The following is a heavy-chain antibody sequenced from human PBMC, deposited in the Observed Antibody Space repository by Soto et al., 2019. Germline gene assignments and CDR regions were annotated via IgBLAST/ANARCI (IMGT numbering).Heavy chain of an antibody. CDR2: INQDGVEQ. D-gene: IGHD4-4*01. CDR1: GFTFSNYW. CDR3: ARDQDYSNYSPVYFLY. J-gene: IGHJ1*01. Sequence: PGGSLRLSCATSGFTFSNYWMSWVRQAPGKGLEWVANINQDGVEQNYVDSVKGRFTISRDTANNSLYLQMHSLRAEDTAVYYCARDQDYSNYSPVYFLYWGQGTLVTVSS. V-gene: IGHV3-7*01.